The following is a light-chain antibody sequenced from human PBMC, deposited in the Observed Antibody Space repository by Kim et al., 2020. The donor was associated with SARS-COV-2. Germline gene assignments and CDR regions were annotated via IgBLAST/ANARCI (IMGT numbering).Light chain of an antibody. CDR2: RDS. Sequence: VALGQTARRTCGGNNIGSKNVHWYQQKPGQAPVVVIYRDSNRPSGIPERFSGSNSGNTATLTISRAQAGDEADYYCQMWDSTTHVVFGGGTQLTVL. CDR3: QMWDSTTHVV. V-gene: IGLV3-9*01. CDR1: NIGSKN. J-gene: IGLJ2*01.